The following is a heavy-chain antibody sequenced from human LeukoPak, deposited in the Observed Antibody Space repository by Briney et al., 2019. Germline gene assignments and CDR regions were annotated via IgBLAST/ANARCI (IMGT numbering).Heavy chain of an antibody. J-gene: IGHJ3*01. CDR2: IYHSGST. Sequence: KTSQTLSLTCSGSGGSISSGGYSWSWIRQPPGKGLEWIGYIYHSGSTYYNPSLKSRVTMSVDRSKNQFSLRLSSVTAADTAVYYCARGPGYNAFDVWGQGTMVTVSS. D-gene: IGHD6-13*01. CDR3: ARGPGYNAFDV. CDR1: GGSISSGGYS. V-gene: IGHV4-30-2*01.